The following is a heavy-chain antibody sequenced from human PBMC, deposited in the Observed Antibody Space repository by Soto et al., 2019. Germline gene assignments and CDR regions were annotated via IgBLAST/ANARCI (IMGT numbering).Heavy chain of an antibody. CDR2: LRGSGATT. CDR1: GFAFSSYA. J-gene: IGHJ6*02. Sequence: VQLLESGGGLVQPGGSLRLSCAASGFAFSSYAMTWVRQAPGKGLECVSALRGSGATTYYADSVKGRFTISRDNSKNTLSLEMNSLRAEDTAVYYCAKPPESSSTFYYYGLDVWGQGTTVTVSS. CDR3: AKPPESSSTFYYYGLDV. D-gene: IGHD2-2*01. V-gene: IGHV3-23*01.